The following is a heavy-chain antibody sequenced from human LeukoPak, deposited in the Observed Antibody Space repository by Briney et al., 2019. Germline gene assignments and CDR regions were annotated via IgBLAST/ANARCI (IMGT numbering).Heavy chain of an antibody. CDR1: GGSISSYF. D-gene: IGHD3-10*01. CDR3: ARHGGVVRGQGSDAFDI. V-gene: IGHV4-59*08. J-gene: IGHJ3*02. Sequence: SETLSLTCTVSGGSISSYFWSWVRQPPGKGLEWIGYIYYSGRTKYNPSLKSRVTISLDTSKNQFSLKLTSVTAADTAVYYCARHGGVVRGQGSDAFDIWGQGTMVTVSS. CDR2: IYYSGRT.